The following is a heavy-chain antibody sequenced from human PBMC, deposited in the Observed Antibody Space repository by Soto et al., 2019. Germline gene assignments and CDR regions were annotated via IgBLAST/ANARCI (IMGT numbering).Heavy chain of an antibody. CDR3: ARVSRSSPTYYYYGMDV. J-gene: IGHJ6*02. V-gene: IGHV3-23*01. CDR1: GFTFSSYA. CDR2: ISGSGGST. Sequence: GGSLRLSCAASGFTFSSYAMSWVRQAPGKGLEWVSAISGSGGSTYYADSVKGRFTISRDNSKNTLYLQMNSLRAEDTAVYYCARVSRSSPTYYYYGMDVWGQGTTVTVSS. D-gene: IGHD6-13*01.